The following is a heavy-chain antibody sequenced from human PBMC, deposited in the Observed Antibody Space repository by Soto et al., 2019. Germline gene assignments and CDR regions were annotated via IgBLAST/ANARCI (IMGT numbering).Heavy chain of an antibody. CDR2: IYYSGST. Sequence: SETLSLTCTVSGGSISSYYWTWIRQPPGKGLEWIGYIYYSGSTNYNPSLKSRVTISVDTSKNQFSLKLSSVTAADTAVYYCARDRIGYSYGQRSHYYGMDVWGQGTTVTVSS. V-gene: IGHV4-59*12. J-gene: IGHJ6*02. D-gene: IGHD5-18*01. CDR3: ARDRIGYSYGQRSHYYGMDV. CDR1: GGSISSYY.